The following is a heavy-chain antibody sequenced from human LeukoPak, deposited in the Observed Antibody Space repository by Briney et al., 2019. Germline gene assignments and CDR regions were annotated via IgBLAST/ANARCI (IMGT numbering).Heavy chain of an antibody. V-gene: IGHV4-39*07. J-gene: IGHJ6*03. CDR2: IYYSGST. CDR1: GGSISSSSYY. CDR3: AMISSSWYSYYYYYMDV. Sequence: SETLSLTCTVSGGSISSSSYYWGWIRQPPGKGLEWIGSIYYSGSTYYNPSLKSRVTISVDTSKNQFSLKLSSVTAADTAVYYCAMISSSWYSYYYYYMDVWGKGTTVTVSS. D-gene: IGHD6-13*01.